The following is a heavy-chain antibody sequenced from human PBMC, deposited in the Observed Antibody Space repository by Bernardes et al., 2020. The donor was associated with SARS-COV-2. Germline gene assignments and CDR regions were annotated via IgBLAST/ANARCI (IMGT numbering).Heavy chain of an antibody. J-gene: IGHJ3*02. CDR1: GGSFSGYY. CDR2: MNHSGST. D-gene: IGHD3-22*01. Sequence: WVSLRLTCAVYGGSFSGYYWSWIRQTPGQGLEWIGEMNHSGSTNYNPSLKSRVTISKDTSKNQLSLKLSSVTAADTAVYYCARGARISMIVVVMPQAAFDIWGQGTMVTVSS. CDR3: ARGARISMIVVVMPQAAFDI. V-gene: IGHV4-34*01.